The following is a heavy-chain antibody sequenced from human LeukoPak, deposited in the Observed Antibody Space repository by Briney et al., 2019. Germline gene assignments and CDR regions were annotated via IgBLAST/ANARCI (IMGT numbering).Heavy chain of an antibody. CDR2: ISYEGSKK. CDR1: GFTFNNSG. J-gene: IGHJ4*02. Sequence: GGSLRLSCAASGFTFNNSGMHWVRQAPGKGLEWVAVISYEGSKKYYADSVKGRFTISRDNSKNTLYLQVNSLRAEDTAVYYCAKSFASAGDYWGQGTLVTVSS. CDR3: AKSFASAGDY. V-gene: IGHV3-30*18. D-gene: IGHD6-13*01.